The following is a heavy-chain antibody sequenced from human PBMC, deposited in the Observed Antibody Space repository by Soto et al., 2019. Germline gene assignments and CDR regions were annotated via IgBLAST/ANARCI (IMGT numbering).Heavy chain of an antibody. D-gene: IGHD1-26*01. CDR3: ARLAAEVGGGVDP. Sequence: QLQLQESGPGLVKPSETLSLTCTVSGGSISSSSYYWGWIRQPPGKGLEWIGSIYYSGSTYYNPSLKSRVTISVDTSKNQFSLKLSSVTAADTAVYYCARLAAEVGGGVDPWGQGTLVTVSS. V-gene: IGHV4-39*01. CDR2: IYYSGST. J-gene: IGHJ5*02. CDR1: GGSISSSSYY.